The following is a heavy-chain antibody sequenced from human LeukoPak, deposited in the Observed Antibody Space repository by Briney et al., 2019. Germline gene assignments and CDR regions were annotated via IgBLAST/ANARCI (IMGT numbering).Heavy chain of an antibody. CDR1: GFTFSRYA. D-gene: IGHD5-18*01. CDR2: ISGSGGST. V-gene: IGHV3-23*01. J-gene: IGHJ4*02. Sequence: GGSLRLSCAASGFTFSRYAMSWVRQAPGKGLGWVSAISGSGGSTYHADSVKGQFTISRYNSKNTLYLQMNSLRAEDTAVYYCAKDGVQWIPYYFYDWGQGALVTVAS. CDR3: AKDGVQWIPYYFYD.